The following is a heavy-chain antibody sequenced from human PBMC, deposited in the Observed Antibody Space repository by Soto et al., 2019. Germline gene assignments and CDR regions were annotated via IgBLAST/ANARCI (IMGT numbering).Heavy chain of an antibody. V-gene: IGHV4-38-2*01. CDR1: GFSLSSGYY. CDR3: ARGRQWLSRSNWFDP. J-gene: IGHJ5*02. D-gene: IGHD6-19*01. Sequence: PSETLSLTCAVSGFSLSSGYYWGWIRQPPGKGLEWIGNIDHSGSTYYNPSLKSRVTISVDTSKNQFSLKLTSVTAADTAVYYCARGRQWLSRSNWFDPWGQGTLVTVSS. CDR2: IDHSGST.